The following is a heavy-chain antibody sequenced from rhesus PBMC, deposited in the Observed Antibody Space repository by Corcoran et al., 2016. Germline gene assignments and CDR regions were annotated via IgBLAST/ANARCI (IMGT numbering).Heavy chain of an antibody. V-gene: IGHV4-76*01. Sequence: QVQLQESGPGVVKPSETLSLTCAVSGGSISSGFDWSWIRQPPGQGLEWIGHIYGGSGSTYYNPSLKSRVTVSKDTAKNQFSRNLSSVTAADTAVYYCARGDYGNLRAFDYWGQGVLVTVSS. CDR2: IYGGSGST. CDR1: GGSISSGFD. D-gene: IGHD4-35*01. CDR3: ARGDYGNLRAFDY. J-gene: IGHJ4*01.